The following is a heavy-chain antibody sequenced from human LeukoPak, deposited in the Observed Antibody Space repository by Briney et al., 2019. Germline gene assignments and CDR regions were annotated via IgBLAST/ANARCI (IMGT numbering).Heavy chain of an antibody. V-gene: IGHV4-59*01. D-gene: IGHD5-18*01. CDR1: GGSISSYY. CDR3: ASRSIQLWPTVDY. Sequence: SETLSLTCTVSGGSISSYYWTWIRQPPGKGLEWIGYIYYSGGTNYNPSLKSRVTISVDTSKNQFSLKLSSVTAADTAVYYCASRSIQLWPTVDYWGQGTLVTVS. J-gene: IGHJ4*02. CDR2: IYYSGGT.